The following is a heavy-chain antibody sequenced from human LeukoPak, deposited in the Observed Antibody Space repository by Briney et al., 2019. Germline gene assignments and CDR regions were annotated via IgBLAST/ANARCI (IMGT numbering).Heavy chain of an antibody. CDR3: ARVNGDPIAYWYFDL. J-gene: IGHJ2*01. Sequence: SETLSLTCTVSGYSISSGYYWGWIRQPPGKGLEWIGYISYSGSTYYNPSLKSRVTISVDTSKNQFSLKLSSVTAADTAVYYCARVNGDPIAYWYFDLWGRGTLVTVSS. D-gene: IGHD7-27*01. CDR1: GYSISSGYY. CDR2: ISYSGST. V-gene: IGHV4-38-2*02.